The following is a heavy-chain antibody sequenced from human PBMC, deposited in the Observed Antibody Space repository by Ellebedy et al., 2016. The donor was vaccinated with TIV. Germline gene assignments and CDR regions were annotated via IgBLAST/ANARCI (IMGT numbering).Heavy chain of an antibody. J-gene: IGHJ4*02. D-gene: IGHD3-10*01. CDR2: ITQNGSEK. CDR1: GFSFSTYW. V-gene: IGHV3-7*01. CDR3: ARDATRGGDFDY. Sequence: LSLTCAASGFSFSTYWMSWVRQAPGKGLEWVAKITQNGSEKFYVDSVKGRFTISRDNAKNSLYLQMSSLRAEDTAVYYCARDATRGGDFDYWGQGTLVTVSS.